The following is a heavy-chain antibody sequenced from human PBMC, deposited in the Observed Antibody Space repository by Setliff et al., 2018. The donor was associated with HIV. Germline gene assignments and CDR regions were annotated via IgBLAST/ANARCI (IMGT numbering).Heavy chain of an antibody. Sequence: SETLSLTCAVYGASFSGYYWSWIRQPPGKGLEWIGEINLSRSTDYNPSLKSRVTTSVDTSKNQFSLRLSSVTAGDTAVYYCARGHCSGTNCYGVDYYGMDVWGQGTTVTVSS. CDR1: GASFSGYY. CDR3: ARGHCSGTNCYGVDYYGMDV. D-gene: IGHD2-2*01. CDR2: INLSRST. V-gene: IGHV4-34*01. J-gene: IGHJ6*02.